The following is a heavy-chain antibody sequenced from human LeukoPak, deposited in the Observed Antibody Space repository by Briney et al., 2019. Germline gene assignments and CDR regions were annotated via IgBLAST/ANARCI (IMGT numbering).Heavy chain of an antibody. CDR1: GGSISSYY. V-gene: IGHV4-59*08. CDR3: ARHSLSVGATTRFDY. J-gene: IGHJ4*02. CDR2: IYYSGST. Sequence: SETLSLTCTVSGGSISSYYWSWIRQPPGKGLERIGYIYYSGSTNYNPSLKSRVTISVDTSKNQFSLKLSSVTAADTAVYYCARHSLSVGATTRFDYWGQGTLVTVSS. D-gene: IGHD1-26*01.